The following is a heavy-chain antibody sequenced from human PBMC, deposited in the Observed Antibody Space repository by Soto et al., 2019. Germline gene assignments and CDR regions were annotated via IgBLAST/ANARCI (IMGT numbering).Heavy chain of an antibody. CDR3: ARGGGYSGDASPLDY. J-gene: IGHJ4*02. CDR2: IYYSGST. D-gene: IGHD5-12*01. CDR1: GGSISSGDYY. Sequence: QVQLQESGPGLVKPSQTLSLTCTVSGGSISSGDYYWSWIRQPPGKGLEWIGYIYYSGSTYYNPSLKRRVTITVDTSKNQFSQKLSTVTAADTAVYYCARGGGYSGDASPLDYWGQGTLVTVSS. V-gene: IGHV4-30-4*01.